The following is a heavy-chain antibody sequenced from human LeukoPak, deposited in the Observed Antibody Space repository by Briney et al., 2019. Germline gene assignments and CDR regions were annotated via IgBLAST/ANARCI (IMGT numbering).Heavy chain of an antibody. D-gene: IGHD2-2*01. CDR1: GGTFSSYA. CDR2: IIPIFGIA. Sequence: GASVKVSCKASGGTFSSYAISWVRQAPGQGLEWMGRIIPIFGIANYAQKFQGRVTITADKSTSTAYMELSSLRSEDTAVYYCARDRCSSTSCYPPDAFDIWGQGTMVTVSS. J-gene: IGHJ3*02. V-gene: IGHV1-69*04. CDR3: ARDRCSSTSCYPPDAFDI.